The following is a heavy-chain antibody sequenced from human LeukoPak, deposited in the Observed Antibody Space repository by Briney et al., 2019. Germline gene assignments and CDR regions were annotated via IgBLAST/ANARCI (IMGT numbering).Heavy chain of an antibody. V-gene: IGHV3-74*01. CDR1: GFTFSDFW. CDR2: INSGGTVT. J-gene: IGHJ5*01. CDR3: ARAVVRGGGDWFDP. Sequence: GGSLRLSCAASGFTFSDFWMHWVRQAPGKGLVWVSRINSGGTVTNYADSVKGRLTISRDNAKNTLYLQMNSLRAEDTALYYCARAVVRGGGDWFDPWGQGTLVTVSS. D-gene: IGHD3-10*01.